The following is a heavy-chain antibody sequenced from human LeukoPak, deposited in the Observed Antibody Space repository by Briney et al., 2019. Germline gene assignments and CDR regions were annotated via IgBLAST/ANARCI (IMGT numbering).Heavy chain of an antibody. V-gene: IGHV4-59*01. J-gene: IGHJ4*02. CDR2: IYYSGST. CDR3: ARAKWELLIYFDY. D-gene: IGHD1-26*01. Sequence: SETLSLTCTVSGGSISSYYWSWIRQPPGKGLEWIGNIYYSGSTNYNPSLKSRVTISVDTSKNQFSLKLSSVTAADTAVYYCARAKWELLIYFDYWGQGTLVTVSS. CDR1: GGSISSYY.